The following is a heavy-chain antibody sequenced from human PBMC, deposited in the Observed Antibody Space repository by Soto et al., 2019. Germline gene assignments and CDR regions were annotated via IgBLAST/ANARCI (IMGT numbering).Heavy chain of an antibody. CDR2: IWYDGSNK. V-gene: IGHV3-33*01. Sequence: QVQLLESGGGVVQPGRSLRLSCAASGFIFSSYGMHWVRQAPGKGLEWVAVIWYDGSNKYYADSVKGRFTISRDNSKNTRYQHMNRLRAEDKGVYYCARDRNDYGDDWNWFDPWGQGTLVTVSS. D-gene: IGHD4-17*01. CDR1: GFIFSSYG. CDR3: ARDRNDYGDDWNWFDP. J-gene: IGHJ5*02.